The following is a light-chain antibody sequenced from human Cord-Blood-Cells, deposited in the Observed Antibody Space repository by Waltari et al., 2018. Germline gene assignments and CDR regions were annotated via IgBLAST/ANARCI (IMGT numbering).Light chain of an antibody. Sequence: QSALTKPASVSGSPGQSITISCPGTGSDVGSYNLFSWYQQHPGKAPKLMIYEGSKRPSGVSNRFSGSKSGNTASLTISGLQAEDEADYYCCSYAGSSTYVFGTGTKVTVL. CDR1: GSDVGSYNL. J-gene: IGLJ1*01. CDR2: EGS. V-gene: IGLV2-23*01. CDR3: CSYAGSSTYV.